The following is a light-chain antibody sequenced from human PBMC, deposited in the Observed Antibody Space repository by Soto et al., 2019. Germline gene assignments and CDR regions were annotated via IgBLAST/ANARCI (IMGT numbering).Light chain of an antibody. CDR2: DAS. CDR3: QQYTSYSRA. V-gene: IGKV1-5*01. Sequence: DIQLTQSPSTLSAVVGDRVTITCRASQSINVWLAWYQHKPGKVPKLLIYDASNLGSGVPSRFSGSGSGTDFTLTISGLQPDDFTTYYCQQYTSYSRAFGQGTKVDIK. CDR1: QSINVW. J-gene: IGKJ1*01.